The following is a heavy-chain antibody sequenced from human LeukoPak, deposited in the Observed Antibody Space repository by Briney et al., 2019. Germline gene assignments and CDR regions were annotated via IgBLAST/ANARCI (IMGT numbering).Heavy chain of an antibody. J-gene: IGHJ4*02. Sequence: GGSLRLSCVASGFTLSSYAVSWVRQAPGKGLQWVSSLGISGDYAWYAGSVKGRFTISRDSSKNTLYPQMNRLGAEDTAVYYCARDFKIMWTPPDYWGQGTLVTVSS. CDR3: ARDFKIMWTPPDY. CDR1: GFTLSSYA. V-gene: IGHV3-23*01. D-gene: IGHD3-16*01. CDR2: LGISGDYA.